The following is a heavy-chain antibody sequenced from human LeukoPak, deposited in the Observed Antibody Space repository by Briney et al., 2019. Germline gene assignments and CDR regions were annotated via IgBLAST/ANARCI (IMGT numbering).Heavy chain of an antibody. V-gene: IGHV4-59*08. CDR1: GGSISSYY. CDR3: ARHGSDWAFDF. Sequence: PSETLSLTCTVSGGSISSYYWSWLRQSPGKALEWIGYIYYNGSPNYNPSLKSRVTISIDTSKNQFSLKLSSVTATDTAVYYCARHGSDWAFDFWGRGSLVTVSS. J-gene: IGHJ4*02. CDR2: IYYNGSP. D-gene: IGHD6-19*01.